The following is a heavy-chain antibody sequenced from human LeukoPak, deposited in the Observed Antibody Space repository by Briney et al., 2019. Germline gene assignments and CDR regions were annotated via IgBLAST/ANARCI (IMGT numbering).Heavy chain of an antibody. J-gene: IGHJ4*02. CDR3: ARHRRGSYKYYFDY. CDR1: GGSISSYY. V-gene: IGHV4-59*08. CDR2: IYYSGST. D-gene: IGHD3-10*01. Sequence: SETLSLTCTVSGGSISSYYWSWIRQPPGKGLEWIGYIYYSGSTNYNPSLKSRVTISVDTSKNQFSLKLSSVTAADTAVSYCARHRRGSYKYYFDYWGQGTLVTVSS.